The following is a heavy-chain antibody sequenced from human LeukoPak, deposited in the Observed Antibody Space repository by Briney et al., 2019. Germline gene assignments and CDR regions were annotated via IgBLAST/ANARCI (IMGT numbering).Heavy chain of an antibody. V-gene: IGHV3-23*01. CDR2: ITGGGRNT. D-gene: IGHD6-13*01. CDR3: AKTPGHTSSWQFDY. J-gene: IGHJ4*02. Sequence: GGSLRLSCAASGFTFGNYAMSWVRQAPGKGLEWVSTITGGGRNTYYADSVKGRFTISRDNSKNTLYLQMNSLRDEDTALYCCAKTPGHTSSWQFDYWGQGTLVTVSS. CDR1: GFTFGNYA.